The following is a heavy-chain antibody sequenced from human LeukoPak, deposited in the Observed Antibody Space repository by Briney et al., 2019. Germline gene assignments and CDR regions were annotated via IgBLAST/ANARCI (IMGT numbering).Heavy chain of an antibody. V-gene: IGHV4-34*01. J-gene: IGHJ6*02. Sequence: SETLSLTCTVSGGSISNYYWSWIRQPPGKGLEWIGEINHSGSTNYNPSLKSRVTISVDTSKNQFSLKLSSVTAADTAVYYCARVSAAPGTYYYYGMDVWGQGTTVTVSS. CDR2: INHSGST. CDR1: GGSISNYY. CDR3: ARVSAAPGTYYYYGMDV. D-gene: IGHD6-13*01.